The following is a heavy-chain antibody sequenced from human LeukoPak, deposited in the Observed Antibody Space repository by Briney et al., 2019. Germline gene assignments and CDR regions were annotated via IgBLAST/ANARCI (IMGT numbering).Heavy chain of an antibody. CDR2: INQDGSAK. D-gene: IGHD1-26*01. Sequence: AGSLRLSCAASGLTISTHRMSWVRQDPAKGREWVANINQDGSAKLYVDSVKGRFTVSRDNAKNSLYLQMNRLRDEDTAVYHCARYSGSYYSFEYWGQGTLVAVSS. V-gene: IGHV3-7*03. CDR3: ARYSGSYYSFEY. J-gene: IGHJ4*02. CDR1: GLTISTHR.